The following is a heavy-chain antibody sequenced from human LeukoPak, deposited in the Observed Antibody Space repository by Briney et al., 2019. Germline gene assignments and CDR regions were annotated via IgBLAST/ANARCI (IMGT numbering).Heavy chain of an antibody. Sequence: GSSVKVSCKASGGTFSSYAISWVRQAPGQGLEWMGGIIPIFGTANYAQKFQGRVTITADESTSTAYMELSSLRSEDTAVYYCARDLELGGYCSSTSCYSPGNNWFDPWGQGTLVTVSS. V-gene: IGHV1-69*01. J-gene: IGHJ5*02. D-gene: IGHD2-2*01. CDR3: ARDLELGGYCSSTSCYSPGNNWFDP. CDR1: GGTFSSYA. CDR2: IIPIFGTA.